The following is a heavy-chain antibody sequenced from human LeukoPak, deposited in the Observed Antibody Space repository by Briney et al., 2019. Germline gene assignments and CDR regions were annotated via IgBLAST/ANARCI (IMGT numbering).Heavy chain of an antibody. CDR2: ISYSGST. J-gene: IGHJ4*02. V-gene: IGHV4-59*12. D-gene: IGHD2-8*01. Sequence: SETLSLTCTVSGGSISSSYWSWLRQPPGKGLEWIGYISYSGSTKYNPSLKSRVTISVDTSKNQFSLKLSSVTAADTAVYYCARGHGVYDYWGQGTLVTVSS. CDR3: ARGHGVYDY. CDR1: GGSISSSY.